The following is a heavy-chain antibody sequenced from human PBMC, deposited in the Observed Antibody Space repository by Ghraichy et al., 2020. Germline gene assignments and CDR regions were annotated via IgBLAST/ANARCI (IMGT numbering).Heavy chain of an antibody. CDR3: ARGQRGYSSQYFYYYMDV. Sequence: GESLNISCAASGFTFSDSYMSWIRQAPGKGLEWVSYISTSGTTIYYADSVKGRFTMSRDNAKNSLYLQMNSLRAEDTAVYYCARGQRGYSSQYFYYYMDVWGKGTAVTVSS. V-gene: IGHV3-11*01. CDR1: GFTFSDSY. D-gene: IGHD6-13*01. CDR2: ISTSGTTI. J-gene: IGHJ6*03.